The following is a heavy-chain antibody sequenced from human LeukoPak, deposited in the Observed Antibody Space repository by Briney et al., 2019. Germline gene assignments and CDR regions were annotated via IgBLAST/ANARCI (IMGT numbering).Heavy chain of an antibody. Sequence: GGSLRLSCAASGFTFSSHSMNWVRQAPGKGLEWVSSISSSSSYIYYADSVKGRFTISRDNAKNSLYLQMNSLRAEDTAGYYCARKVAAAGPPFAYWAQGPLVPVPS. V-gene: IGHV3-21*01. CDR2: ISSSSSYI. J-gene: IGHJ4*02. CDR1: GFTFSSHS. D-gene: IGHD6-13*01. CDR3: ARKVAAAGPPFAY.